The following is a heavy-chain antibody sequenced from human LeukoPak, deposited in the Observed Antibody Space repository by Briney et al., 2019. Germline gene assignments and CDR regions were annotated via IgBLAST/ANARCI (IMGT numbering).Heavy chain of an antibody. CDR2: ISSDGGNK. CDR1: GFTFSSFA. D-gene: IGHD6-19*01. V-gene: IGHV3-30*03. Sequence: GRSLRLSCAASGFTFSSFAMHWVRQAPGKWLEWVAVISSDGGNKYYADSVKGRFTISRDNSKNTLSLQMNSLRPEDTAVYYCVKAHRSGWYYLDHWGQGTLVTVSP. CDR3: VKAHRSGWYYLDH. J-gene: IGHJ4*02.